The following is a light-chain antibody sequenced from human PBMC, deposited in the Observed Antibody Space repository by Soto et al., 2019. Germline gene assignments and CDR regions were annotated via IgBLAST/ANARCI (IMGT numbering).Light chain of an antibody. V-gene: IGKV1-8*01. CDR3: LQLNSYPLT. CDR2: AAS. CDR1: QGISSY. Sequence: AIRMTQSPSSLSASTGDRVTITCLASQGISSYLAWYQQKPGKAPKLLIYAASTLQSGVPSRFSGSGSGTDFTLTISCLQSEDFATYYCLQLNSYPLTFGGGTKVDIK. J-gene: IGKJ4*01.